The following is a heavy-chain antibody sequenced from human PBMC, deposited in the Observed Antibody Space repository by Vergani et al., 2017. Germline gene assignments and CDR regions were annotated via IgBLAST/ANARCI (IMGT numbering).Heavy chain of an antibody. J-gene: IGHJ4*02. CDR2: IYYSGGT. CDR1: GGSISSGDYY. Sequence: QVQLQESGPGLVKPSQTLSLTCTVSGGSISSGDYYWSWIRQPPGKGLEWIGYIYYSGGTDYNPSLKSRVTISVDTSKNQFSLKLSSVTAEDTAVYYCARLYDILTGSNFDYWGQGTLVTVSS. D-gene: IGHD3-9*01. CDR3: ARLYDILTGSNFDY. V-gene: IGHV4-30-4*01.